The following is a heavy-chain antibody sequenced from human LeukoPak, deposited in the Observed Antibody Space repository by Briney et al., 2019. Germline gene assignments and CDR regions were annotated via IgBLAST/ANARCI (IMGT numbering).Heavy chain of an antibody. J-gene: IGHJ4*02. CDR2: ISSSGSTI. CDR3: ARVNSDYYDSSGYYY. D-gene: IGHD3-22*01. Sequence: KPGGSLRLSCAASGFTFSDYYMSWIRQAPGKGLEWVSYISSSGSTIYYADSVKGRFTISRDNAKNSLYLQMNNLRAEDTALYYCARVNSDYYDSSGYYYWGQGTLVTVSS. CDR1: GFTFSDYY. V-gene: IGHV3-11*01.